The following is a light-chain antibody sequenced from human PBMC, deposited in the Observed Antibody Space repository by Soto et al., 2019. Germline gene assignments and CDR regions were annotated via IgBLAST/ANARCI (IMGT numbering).Light chain of an antibody. V-gene: IGKV1-5*01. Sequence: IQMTQPPTALSASVGDRVTITCRASQSISSWLAWYQQKPGKAPKLLIYHASTLESGVPSSFSGRGSGTEFTPTISRLQPDDFANYYCQQYNSYSAFALGTKVDI. CDR1: QSISSW. CDR3: QQYNSYSA. CDR2: HAS. J-gene: IGKJ1*01.